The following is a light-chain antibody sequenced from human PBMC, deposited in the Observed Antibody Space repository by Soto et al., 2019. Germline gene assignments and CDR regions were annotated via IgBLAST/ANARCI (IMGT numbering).Light chain of an antibody. V-gene: IGLV2-14*01. CDR2: EVS. Sequence: QSALTQPPSASGSPGQSVTMSCTGTSSDVGGYNYVSWYQQHPGKAPKAMIYEVSSRPSGVSNRFSGSKSGNTASLTISGLQAEDEAYYYCSSYTTSTSFILFGGGTKLTVL. CDR1: SSDVGGYNY. CDR3: SSYTTSTSFIL. J-gene: IGLJ2*01.